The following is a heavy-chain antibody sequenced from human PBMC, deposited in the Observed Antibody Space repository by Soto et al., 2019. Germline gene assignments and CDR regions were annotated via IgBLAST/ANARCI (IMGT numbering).Heavy chain of an antibody. CDR2: IYPGDSDT. Sequence: GESLKISRKGSGYSFTSYWIGWVRQMPGKGLEWMGIIYPGDSDTRYSPSFQGQVTISADKSISTAYLQWSSLKASDTAIYYCARTAAAGKYYYGVDVWGQGTTAPSP. D-gene: IGHD6-13*01. V-gene: IGHV5-51*01. J-gene: IGHJ6*02. CDR1: GYSFTSYW. CDR3: ARTAAAGKYYYGVDV.